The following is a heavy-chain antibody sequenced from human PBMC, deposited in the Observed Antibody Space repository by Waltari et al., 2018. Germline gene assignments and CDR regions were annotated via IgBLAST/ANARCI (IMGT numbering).Heavy chain of an antibody. J-gene: IGHJ4*02. D-gene: IGHD6-6*01. CDR2: IYYSGST. CDR3: ARGSSSSVSGDY. CDR1: GGSISRGGYS. Sequence: QVQLQESGPGLVKPSQTLSLTCPFSGGSISRGGYSWSWIRQHPGKGLEWIGYIYYSGSTYYNPSLKSRVTISVDTSKNQFSLKLSSVTAADTAVYYCARGSSSSVSGDYWGQGTLVTVSS. V-gene: IGHV4-31*03.